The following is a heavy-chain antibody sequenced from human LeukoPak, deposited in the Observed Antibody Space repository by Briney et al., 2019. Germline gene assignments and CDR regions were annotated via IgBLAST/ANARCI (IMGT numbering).Heavy chain of an antibody. J-gene: IGHJ6*02. Sequence: PGRSLRLSCAASGFTFSSHGMHWVRQAPGKGLDWVAITSYDGSNKHYADSVKGRFTISRDNSKNTLYLQMNSLRAEDTAVYYCAKDTISAKASTMDRGVSSMDVWGQGTTVTVSS. D-gene: IGHD3-10*01. CDR3: AKDTISAKASTMDRGVSSMDV. CDR2: TSYDGSNK. CDR1: GFTFSSHG. V-gene: IGHV3-30*18.